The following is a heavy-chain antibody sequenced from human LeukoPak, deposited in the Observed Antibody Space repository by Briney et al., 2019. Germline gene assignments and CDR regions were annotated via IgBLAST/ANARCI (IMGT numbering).Heavy chain of an antibody. CDR2: IYTSGST. CDR3: ARDTAMAPDYYFDY. J-gene: IGHJ4*02. D-gene: IGHD5-18*01. V-gene: IGHV4-4*07. CDR1: GGSISSYY. Sequence: PSDTLSLTCTVSGGSISSYYWSWIRQPAGQGLEWIGRIYTSGSTNYNPSLKSRVTMSVDTSKNQFSLKLISVTAADTAVYYCARDTAMAPDYYFDYWGQGTLVTVSS.